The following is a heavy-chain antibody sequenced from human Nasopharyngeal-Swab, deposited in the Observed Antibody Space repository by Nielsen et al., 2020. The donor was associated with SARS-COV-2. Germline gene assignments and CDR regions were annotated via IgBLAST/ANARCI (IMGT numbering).Heavy chain of an antibody. D-gene: IGHD6-19*01. V-gene: IGHV4-59*13. CDR3: AGDRALDSSGWDYYYGMDV. CDR2: IYYSGST. J-gene: IGHJ6*02. Sequence: PGKGLERNGYIYYSGSTNYNPSLKSRVTISVDTSKNQFSLKLSSVTAADTAVYYFAGDRALDSSGWDYYYGMDVWGQGTTVTVSS.